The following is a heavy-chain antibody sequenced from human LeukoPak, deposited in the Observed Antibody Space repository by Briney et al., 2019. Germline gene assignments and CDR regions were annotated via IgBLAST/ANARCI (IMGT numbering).Heavy chain of an antibody. CDR3: ARGMGSGSSDAFDI. V-gene: IGHV1-8*01. CDR2: MNPNSGNT. CDR1: GYTFTTYD. D-gene: IGHD3-10*01. Sequence: ASVKVSCKASGYTFTTYDITWVRQATGQGLEWMGWMNPNSGNTGYAQKFQGRVTMTRNTSISTAYMELSSLRSEDTAVYYCARGMGSGSSDAFDIWGQGTMVTVSS. J-gene: IGHJ3*02.